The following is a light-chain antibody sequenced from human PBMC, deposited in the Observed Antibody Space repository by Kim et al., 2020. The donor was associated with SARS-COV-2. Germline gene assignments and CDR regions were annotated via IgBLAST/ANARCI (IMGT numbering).Light chain of an antibody. CDR2: AAT. Sequence: ESASCSCRDSQSVSCSVAWYQQTPGQAPRLVIYAATNRAAGTPARCSGSGSGTDFTLTSSSLEPEDFAVYYWHQRNNPLTFGGGTKVDIK. CDR1: QSVSCS. V-gene: IGKV3-11*01. J-gene: IGKJ4*02. CDR3: HQRNNPLT.